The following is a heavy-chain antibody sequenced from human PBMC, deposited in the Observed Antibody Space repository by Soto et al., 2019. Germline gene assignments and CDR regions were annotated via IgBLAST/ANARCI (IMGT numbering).Heavy chain of an antibody. V-gene: IGHV4-34*01. Sequence: SETLSLTCAVYGGSFGGYYWSWIRQPPGRGLEWIGEINHSGSTNYNPSLKSRVTISVDTSKNQFSLKLSSVTAADTAVYYCARGRGYCSSTSCSYYYYYYMDVWGKGTTVT. CDR1: GGSFGGYY. J-gene: IGHJ6*03. D-gene: IGHD2-2*01. CDR3: ARGRGYCSSTSCSYYYYYYMDV. CDR2: INHSGST.